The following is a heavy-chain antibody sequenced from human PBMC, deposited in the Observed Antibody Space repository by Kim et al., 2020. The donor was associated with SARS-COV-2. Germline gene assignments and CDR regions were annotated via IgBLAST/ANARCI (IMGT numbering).Heavy chain of an antibody. J-gene: IGHJ4*02. CDR2: VYYSGVT. CDR3: ATFGSSYGSGTYFDY. CDR1: GGSISTYY. V-gene: IGHV4-59*08. D-gene: IGHD3-10*01. Sequence: SETLSLTCNVSGGSISTYYWNWIRQPPGKGLEWIGFVYYSGVTKYNPSLKNRLTISIDTSKNHFSLSLTSVTGADTAVYYCATFGSSYGSGTYFDYWGQGALVT.